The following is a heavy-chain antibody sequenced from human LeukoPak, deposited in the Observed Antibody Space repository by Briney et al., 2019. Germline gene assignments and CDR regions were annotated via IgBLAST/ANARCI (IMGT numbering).Heavy chain of an antibody. D-gene: IGHD3-10*01. J-gene: IGHJ4*02. CDR3: ARAVGGDGSGSL. CDR1: GDSISTYY. V-gene: IGHV4-59*01. Sequence: SETLSLTCTVSGDSISTYYWSWIRQPPGKGLEWIGYIYYRVTSDYNPSLKSRVTMPVDMSTRQISLKLSSVTAADTAVYYCARAVGGDGSGSLWGPGTLVTVSS. CDR2: IYYRVTS.